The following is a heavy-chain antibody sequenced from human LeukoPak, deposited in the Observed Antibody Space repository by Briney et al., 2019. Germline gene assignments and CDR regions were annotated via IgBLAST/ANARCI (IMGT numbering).Heavy chain of an antibody. CDR2: INPNSGGT. V-gene: IGHV1-2*02. CDR1: GYTFTGYY. J-gene: IGHJ4*02. Sequence: ASVKASCKASGYTFTGYYMHWVRQAPGQGLEWMGWINPNSGGTNYAQKFQGRVTMTRDTSISTAYMELSRLRSDDTAVYYCAKGSSGYFLMLDYWGQGTLVTVSS. D-gene: IGHD3-22*01. CDR3: AKGSSGYFLMLDY.